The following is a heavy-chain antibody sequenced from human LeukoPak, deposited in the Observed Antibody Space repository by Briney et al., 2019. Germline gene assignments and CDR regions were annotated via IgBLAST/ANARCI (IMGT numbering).Heavy chain of an antibody. Sequence: PGGSLRLSCAASGFTFSSYAMHWVRQAPGKGLEWVAVISYDGSNKYYADSVKGRFAISRDNSKNTLYLQMNSLRAEDTAVYYRARAMIPRGYYYYMDVWGKGTTVTVSS. J-gene: IGHJ6*03. CDR2: ISYDGSNK. D-gene: IGHD3-22*01. V-gene: IGHV3-30*09. CDR3: ARAMIPRGYYYYMDV. CDR1: GFTFSSYA.